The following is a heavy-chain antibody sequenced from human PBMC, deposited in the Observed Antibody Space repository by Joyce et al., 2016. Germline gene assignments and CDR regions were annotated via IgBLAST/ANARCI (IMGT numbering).Heavy chain of an antibody. CDR2: IYSGTDST. CDR3: ATRGA. CDR1: GFTVSSAF. Sequence: VQVVESGGGLIQPGGSLRLSCAVSGFTVSSAFMMWVRQAPGKGLEWVSTIYSGTDSTYYAASVEGRFTISRDNSKNTLSLQMNTLRGEDTARYYCATRGAWGKGTTVTVSS. V-gene: IGHV3-53*01. J-gene: IGHJ6*04.